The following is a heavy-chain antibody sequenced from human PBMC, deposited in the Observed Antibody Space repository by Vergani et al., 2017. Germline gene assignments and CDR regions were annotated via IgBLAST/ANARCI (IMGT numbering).Heavy chain of an antibody. V-gene: IGHV3-23*04. Sequence: VQLVESGGGVVQPGRSLRLSCAASGFTFSSYAMSWVRPAPGKGLEWVSAISGSGGSPYYADSGKGRFPISRDNSKNTLYLQMNSLRAEDTAVYYCAKSGSTRVYYYYGMDVWGQGTTVTVSS. J-gene: IGHJ6*02. CDR1: GFTFSSYA. D-gene: IGHD2-2*01. CDR3: AKSGSTRVYYYYGMDV. CDR2: ISGSGGSP.